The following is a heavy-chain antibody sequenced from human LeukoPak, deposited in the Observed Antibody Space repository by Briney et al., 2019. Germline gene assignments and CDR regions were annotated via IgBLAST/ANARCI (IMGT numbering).Heavy chain of an antibody. CDR1: GFTFSRYA. CDR3: AKFIALVSGMDV. CDR2: ISGSGGST. V-gene: IGHV3-23*01. D-gene: IGHD6-19*01. Sequence: PGGSLRLSCAASGFTFSRYAMSWVRQAPGKGLEWVSAISGSGGSTYYADSVKGRFTIPREYSKHTLYLQRNSLRAEDTAVYYCAKFIALVSGMDVWGQGTTVTVSS. J-gene: IGHJ6*02.